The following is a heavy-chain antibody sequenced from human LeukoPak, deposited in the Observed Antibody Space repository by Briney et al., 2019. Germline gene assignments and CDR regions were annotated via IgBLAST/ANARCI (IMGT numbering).Heavy chain of an antibody. Sequence: SETLSLTCTVSGGSISNTNYYWAWIRAPPGKGLEWRGSISHSAPTYSPPSLDSPASLSVDTSKNQFSLKLSSVTAADTAAYYCARLCYQQCYFDYWGQGTLVTVSS. CDR1: GGSISNTNYY. CDR2: ISHSAPT. CDR3: ARLCYQQCYFDY. J-gene: IGHJ4*02. D-gene: IGHD2-2*01. V-gene: IGHV4-39*01.